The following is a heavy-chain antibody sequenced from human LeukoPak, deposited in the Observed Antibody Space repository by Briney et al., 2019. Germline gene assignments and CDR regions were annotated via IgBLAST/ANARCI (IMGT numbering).Heavy chain of an antibody. D-gene: IGHD3-22*01. V-gene: IGHV4-39*01. CDR3: ARQFYYDSSGFDY. J-gene: IGHJ4*02. CDR2: IYYSGST. Sequence: PSETLSLTCAVSGGSVSSNSYYWGWIRQPPGKGLELIGNIYYSGSTNYNPSLKSRVTISLDTSKNEFSLKLRSVTAADTAVYYCARQFYYDSSGFDYWGQGTLVTVSS. CDR1: GGSVSSNSYY.